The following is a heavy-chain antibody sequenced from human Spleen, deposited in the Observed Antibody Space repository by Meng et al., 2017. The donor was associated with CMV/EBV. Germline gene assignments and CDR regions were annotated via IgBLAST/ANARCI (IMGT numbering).Heavy chain of an antibody. V-gene: IGHV3-7*01. CDR1: GFTFSNSD. Sequence: LSLTCAASGFTFSNSDMNWVRQAPGKGLEWVANIKQDGNEKYYVDSVKGRFTISRDNAKNSLYLQMSSLRAEDTAMYFCARAGLGYCSVTSCYNDYWGQGTLVTVSS. J-gene: IGHJ4*02. CDR2: IKQDGNEK. CDR3: ARAGLGYCSVTSCYNDY. D-gene: IGHD2-2*02.